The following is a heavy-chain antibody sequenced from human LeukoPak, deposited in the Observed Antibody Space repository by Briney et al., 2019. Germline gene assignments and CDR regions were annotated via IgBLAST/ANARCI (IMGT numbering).Heavy chain of an antibody. Sequence: ASVKVSCKASGGTFSSYAISWVRQAPGQGLEWMGRIIPILGIANYAQKFQGRVTITADKSTSTAYMELSSLRSEDTAVYYCAREHSITIFGVVTHDAFDIWGQGTMVTVSS. CDR3: AREHSITIFGVVTHDAFDI. CDR1: GGTFSSYA. J-gene: IGHJ3*02. CDR2: IIPILGIA. D-gene: IGHD3-3*01. V-gene: IGHV1-69*04.